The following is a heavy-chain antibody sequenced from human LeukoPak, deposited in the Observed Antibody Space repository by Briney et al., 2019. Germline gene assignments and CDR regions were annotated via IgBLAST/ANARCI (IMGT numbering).Heavy chain of an antibody. Sequence: PSETLSLTCDVSGGSIDSTNWWNWVRQPPGKGLEWIGEIHHDGRINYNPSLKSRVTLSVDKSKNQFSLRLNSVTAADAAMYYCARSHDHLWGNYPDYWGQGTLVTVSS. V-gene: IGHV4/OR15-8*01. D-gene: IGHD3-16*02. J-gene: IGHJ4*02. CDR3: ARSHDHLWGNYPDY. CDR2: IHHDGRI. CDR1: GGSIDSTNW.